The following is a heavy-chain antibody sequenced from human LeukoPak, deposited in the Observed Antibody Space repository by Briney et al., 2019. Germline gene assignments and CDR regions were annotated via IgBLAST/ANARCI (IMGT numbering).Heavy chain of an antibody. Sequence: GESLKISCKGSGYNFAQYRIGWVRQMPGKGLEWMGITHPGDSDTIYSPSFQGQATMSADKSISTAYLQWSSLKASDTAIYYCARRSGDSSGSGYAFDIWGQGTMVTVSS. J-gene: IGHJ3*02. CDR1: GYNFAQYR. CDR2: THPGDSDT. V-gene: IGHV5-51*01. CDR3: ARRSGDSSGSGYAFDI. D-gene: IGHD3-22*01.